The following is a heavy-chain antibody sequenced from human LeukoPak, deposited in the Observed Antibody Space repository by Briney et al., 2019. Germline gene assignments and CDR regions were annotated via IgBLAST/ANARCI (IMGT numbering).Heavy chain of an antibody. J-gene: IGHJ4*02. Sequence: PVGSLRLSCAASGFTFSSYAMHWVRQAPGKGLEWVAVISYDGSNKYYADSVKGRFTISRDNSKNTLYLQMNSLRAEDTAVYYCARGTVTTIDYWGQGTLVTVS. CDR2: ISYDGSNK. V-gene: IGHV3-30*04. D-gene: IGHD4-17*01. CDR1: GFTFSSYA. CDR3: ARGTVTTIDY.